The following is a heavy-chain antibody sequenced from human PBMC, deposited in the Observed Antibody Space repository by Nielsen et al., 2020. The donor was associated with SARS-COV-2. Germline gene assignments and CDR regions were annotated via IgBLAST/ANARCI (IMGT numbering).Heavy chain of an antibody. V-gene: IGHV3-33*01. J-gene: IGHJ3*02. CDR3: AREDYYDSSGAVDI. CDR1: GFTFSSYG. D-gene: IGHD3-22*01. Sequence: GESLKISCAASGFTFSSYGMHWVRQAPGKGLEWVAVIWYDGSNKYYADSVKGRFTISRDNSKNTLCLQMNSLRAEDTAVYYCAREDYYDSSGAVDIWGQGTMVTVSS. CDR2: IWYDGSNK.